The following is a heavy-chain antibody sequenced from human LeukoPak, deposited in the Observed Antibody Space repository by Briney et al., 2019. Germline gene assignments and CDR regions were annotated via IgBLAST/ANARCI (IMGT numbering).Heavy chain of an antibody. D-gene: IGHD1-26*01. CDR3: ARPADVGFDY. J-gene: IGHJ4*02. CDR1: GGSISSSSYY. V-gene: IGHV4-39*01. CDR2: IYYSGST. Sequence: SETLSLTCTVSGGSISSSSYYWGWIRQPPGKGLEWIGSIYYSGSTYYNPSLKSRVTISVDTSKNQFSLKLSSVTAAGTAVYYCARPADVGFDYWGQGTLVTVSS.